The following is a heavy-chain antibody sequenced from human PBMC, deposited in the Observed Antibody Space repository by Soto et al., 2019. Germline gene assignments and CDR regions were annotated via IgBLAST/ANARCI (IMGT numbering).Heavy chain of an antibody. CDR3: ARIGPLTTSYAMDV. V-gene: IGHV3-33*01. J-gene: IGHJ6*02. D-gene: IGHD1-1*01. CDR1: GFTFSRHG. CDR2: IWYDGSQK. Sequence: QVQLVESGGGVVQPGRSLRLSCVASGFTFSRHGMHWVRQAPGKGLEWVAVIWYDGSQKYYADSVKGRFTISRDNSKNTLYAQMNSLRVEDTAVYYCARIGPLTTSYAMDVWGPGTTVTVSS.